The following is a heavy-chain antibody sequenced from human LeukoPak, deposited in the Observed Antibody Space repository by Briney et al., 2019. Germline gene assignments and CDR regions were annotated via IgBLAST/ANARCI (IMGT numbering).Heavy chain of an antibody. CDR1: GGSSSGYY. Sequence: SETLSLTCAVYGGSSSGYYWSWIRQPPGKGLEWIGEINHSGSTNYNPSLKSRVTISVDTSKNQFSLKLSSVTAADTAVYYCARGRLAPGYWGQGTLVTVSS. CDR3: ARGRLAPGY. J-gene: IGHJ4*02. D-gene: IGHD1-1*01. CDR2: INHSGST. V-gene: IGHV4-34*01.